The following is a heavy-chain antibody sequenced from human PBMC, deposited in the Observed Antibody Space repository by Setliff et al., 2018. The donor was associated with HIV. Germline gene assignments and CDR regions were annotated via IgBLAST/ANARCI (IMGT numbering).Heavy chain of an antibody. CDR3: ARVEAYSRGRGGFDP. D-gene: IGHD6-19*01. Sequence: SETLSLTCTVSGGPISSGDYYWNWIRQHPEKGLDWIGYIYNSGTTYYNPSLRSRVTISIDTSKDQFSLDLTSVTAADTGVYYCARVEAYSRGRGGFDPWGQGNMVTVSS. CDR1: GGPISSGDYY. V-gene: IGHV4-31*03. J-gene: IGHJ5*02. CDR2: IYNSGTT.